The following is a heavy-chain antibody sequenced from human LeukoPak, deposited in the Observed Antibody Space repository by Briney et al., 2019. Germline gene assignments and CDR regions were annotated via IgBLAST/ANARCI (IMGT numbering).Heavy chain of an antibody. CDR1: GFTFSTYW. V-gene: IGHV3-7*01. D-gene: IGHD3-22*01. J-gene: IGHJ5*02. CDR3: ARSGLFTYYYDSSGYHWFDP. Sequence: GGSLRLSCAASGFTFSTYWMTWVRQAPGKGLEWVASIKEAGSEKFYVDSVKGRFTISRDNAKNMLYLQINSLRAEDTAVYYCARSGLFTYYYDSSGYHWFDPWGQGTLVTVSS. CDR2: IKEAGSEK.